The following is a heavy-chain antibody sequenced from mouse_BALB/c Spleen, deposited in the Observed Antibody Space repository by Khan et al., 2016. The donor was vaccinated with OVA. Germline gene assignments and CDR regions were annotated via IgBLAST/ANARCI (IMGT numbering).Heavy chain of an antibody. CDR3: ARRGVRWDFCY. J-gene: IGHJ2*01. CDR1: GYTFINYW. D-gene: IGHD1-1*01. V-gene: IGHV1-7*01. Sequence: QVQLKESGAELAKPGASVKMSCKASGYTFINYWILWVKQRPGQGLEWIGYINPSTAYTEYNQNFKDKATLTADKSSSTAYMQLSSLTSEDSAVYYCARRGVRWDFCYWGQGTTRTVPS. CDR2: INPSTAYT.